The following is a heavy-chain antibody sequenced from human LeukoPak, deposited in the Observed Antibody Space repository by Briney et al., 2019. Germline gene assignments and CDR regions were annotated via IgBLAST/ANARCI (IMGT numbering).Heavy chain of an antibody. CDR2: IKQDGSEK. D-gene: IGHD1-26*01. CDR1: GFTFSSYW. J-gene: IGHJ4*02. V-gene: IGHV3-7*03. Sequence: PGGSLRLSCAASGFTFSSYWMSWVRQAPGKGLEWVANIKQDGSEKYYVDSEKGRFTISRDNAKNSLYLQMNSLRSDDTAVYYCARGRGKWELLSPFDYWGQGTLVTVSS. CDR3: ARGRGKWELLSPFDY.